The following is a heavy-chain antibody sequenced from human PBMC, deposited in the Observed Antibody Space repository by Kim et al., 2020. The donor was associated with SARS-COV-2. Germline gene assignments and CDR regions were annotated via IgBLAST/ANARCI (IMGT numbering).Heavy chain of an antibody. Sequence: GGSLRLSCAASGFTFEDYSIHWVRQAPGKGLEWVSLISWDVVTTNYADSVKDRFTVSRDNSRKSVYLQMNSLRTEDTAFYFCTKELSRITMFFFGSWGQGTLVTVST. V-gene: IGHV3-43*01. CDR1: GFTFEDYS. J-gene: IGHJ4*02. CDR2: ISWDVVTT. CDR3: TKELSRITMFFFGS. D-gene: IGHD3-10*02.